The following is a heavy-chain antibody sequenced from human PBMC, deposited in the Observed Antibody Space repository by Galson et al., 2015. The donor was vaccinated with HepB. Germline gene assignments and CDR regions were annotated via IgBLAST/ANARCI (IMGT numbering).Heavy chain of an antibody. CDR2: ISAGGDTT. V-gene: IGHV3-23*01. CDR1: EFTFSNYA. J-gene: IGHJ6*02. D-gene: IGHD3-16*01. CDR3: TKGDVWGSAARNYGMDV. Sequence: SLRLSCAASEFTFSNYAMTWVRQAPGKGLEWVSSISAGGDTTYYADSVKDRFTISRDNAKKMLSLRTNSLRAEDTAVYYCTKGDVWGSAARNYGMDVWGQGTTVTVSS.